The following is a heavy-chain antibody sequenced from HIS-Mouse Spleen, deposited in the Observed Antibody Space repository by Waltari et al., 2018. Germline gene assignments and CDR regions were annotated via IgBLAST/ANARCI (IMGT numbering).Heavy chain of an antibody. J-gene: IGHJ2*01. CDR3: AREIPYSSSWYDWYFDL. CDR2: IYYSGST. CDR1: GGSISSSSYY. D-gene: IGHD6-13*01. Sequence: QLQLQESGPGLVKPSETLSLTCTVSGGSISSSSYYWGWIRQPPGKGLEWIGSIYYSGSTYYNPSHKSRVTISVNTSKNQFSLKLSSVTAAYTAVYYCAREIPYSSSWYDWYFDLWGRGTLVTVSS. V-gene: IGHV4-39*07.